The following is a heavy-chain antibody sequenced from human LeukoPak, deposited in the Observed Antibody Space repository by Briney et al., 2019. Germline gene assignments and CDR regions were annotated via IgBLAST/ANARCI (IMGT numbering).Heavy chain of an antibody. CDR2: ISDSSTYI. CDR3: ARAYNGYDYFDY. Sequence: PGGSLRLSCAASRFTFSTYSMNWVRQAPGKGLGWVSYISDSSTYIYYADSVRGRFTISRDNAKNSLHLQMNSLRAEDTAVYYCARAYNGYDYFDYWGQGTLVTVSS. J-gene: IGHJ4*02. D-gene: IGHD5-12*01. V-gene: IGHV3-21*01. CDR1: RFTFSTYS.